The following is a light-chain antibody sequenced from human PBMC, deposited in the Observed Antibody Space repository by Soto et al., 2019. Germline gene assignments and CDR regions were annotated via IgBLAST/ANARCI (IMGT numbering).Light chain of an antibody. Sequence: DIQITQSPSTLSASVGDRVTITCRASQSISSWLAWYQQKPGKAPKLLIYDASSLESGVPSRFSGSGSGTEFNLTISNLQPEDFVTYYCQQYNSYATFGQGAKVDIK. V-gene: IGKV1-5*01. CDR1: QSISSW. CDR3: QQYNSYAT. J-gene: IGKJ1*01. CDR2: DAS.